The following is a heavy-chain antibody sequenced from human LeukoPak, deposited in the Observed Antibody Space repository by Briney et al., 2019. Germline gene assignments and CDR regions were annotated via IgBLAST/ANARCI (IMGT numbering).Heavy chain of an antibody. CDR3: ARVYSGSYYGYDAFDI. Sequence: SETLSLTCTVSGGSISSYYWSWIRQPPGKGLEWIGYIYYSGSTNYNPSLKSRVTISVDTSKNQFSLKLSSVTAADTAVYYCARVYSGSYYGYDAFDIWGQGTMVTVSS. CDR1: GGSISSYY. V-gene: IGHV4-59*01. D-gene: IGHD1-26*01. J-gene: IGHJ3*02. CDR2: IYYSGST.